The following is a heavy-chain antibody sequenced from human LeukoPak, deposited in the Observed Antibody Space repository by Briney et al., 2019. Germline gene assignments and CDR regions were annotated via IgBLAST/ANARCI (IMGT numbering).Heavy chain of an antibody. Sequence: SETLSLTCAVYGGSFSGYYWSWIRQPPGKGLEWIGEINHSGSTNYNPSLKSRVTISVDTSKNQFSLKLSSVTAADTAVYYCARSPLICSSTSCYSGDPPYYYYGMDVWGQGTTVTVSS. CDR3: ARSPLICSSTSCYSGDPPYYYYGMDV. V-gene: IGHV4-34*01. CDR2: INHSGST. D-gene: IGHD2-2*01. J-gene: IGHJ6*02. CDR1: GGSFSGYY.